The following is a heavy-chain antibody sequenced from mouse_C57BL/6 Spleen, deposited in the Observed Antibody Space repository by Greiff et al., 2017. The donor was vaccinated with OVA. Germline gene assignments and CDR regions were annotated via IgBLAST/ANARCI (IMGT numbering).Heavy chain of an antibody. CDR3: TRANWDSGDFDY. V-gene: IGHV1-5*01. D-gene: IGHD4-1*01. CDR1: GYTFTSYW. Sequence: EVQLQQSGTVLARPGASVKMSCKTSGYTFTSYWMHWVKQRPGQGLEWIGAIYPGNSDTSYNQKFKGKAKLTAVTSASTAYMELSSLTNEDSAVYYCTRANWDSGDFDYWGQGTTLTVSS. J-gene: IGHJ2*01. CDR2: IYPGNSDT.